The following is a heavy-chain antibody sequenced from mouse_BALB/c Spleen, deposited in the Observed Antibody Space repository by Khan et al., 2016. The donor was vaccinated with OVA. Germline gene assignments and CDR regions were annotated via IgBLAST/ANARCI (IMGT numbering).Heavy chain of an antibody. J-gene: IGHJ2*01. Sequence: QVQLKQSGAELAKPGASVKMSCKASGYTFSTYWIHWVKQRPGQGLEWIGYINPSSGYTYYNQRFNDKATLTADKSSSTAYMQLSSLTSEDSAVYYCARDRIDYWGQGPTLTVSS. CDR1: GYTFSTYW. V-gene: IGHV1-7*01. CDR2: INPSSGYT. CDR3: ARDRIDY.